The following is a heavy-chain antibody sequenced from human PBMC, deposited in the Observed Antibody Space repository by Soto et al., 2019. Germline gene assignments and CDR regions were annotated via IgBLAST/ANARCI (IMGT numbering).Heavy chain of an antibody. CDR1: GGTFSSYA. D-gene: IGHD6-19*01. CDR2: IIPIFGTA. J-gene: IGHJ5*02. V-gene: IGHV1-69*01. CDR3: SRDGDFYSCGWRSCFDP. Sequence: QVQLVQSGAEVKKPGSSVKVSCKASGGTFSSYAISWVRQAPGQGLVWMGGIIPIFGTANYAQKFQGRVTITADEATSTGYMERSILRAEDTAVYYWSRDGDFYSCGWRSCFDPWGQGTLVNVSS.